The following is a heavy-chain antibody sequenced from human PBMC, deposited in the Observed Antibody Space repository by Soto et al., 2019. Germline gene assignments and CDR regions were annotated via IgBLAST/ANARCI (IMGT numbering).Heavy chain of an antibody. J-gene: IGHJ6*02. D-gene: IGHD4-17*01. CDR3: ARDFFTVTTWGVGLFARYYYGMDV. CDR2: ISAYNGNT. CDR1: GYTFTSYG. Sequence: QVQLVQSGAEVKKPGASVKVSCKASGYTFTSYGISWVRQAPGQGLEWMGWISAYNGNTNYAQKLQGRVTMTTDTSTSTAYMELRSLRYDDTAGYYCARDFFTVTTWGVGLFARYYYGMDVWGQGTTVTVSS. V-gene: IGHV1-18*04.